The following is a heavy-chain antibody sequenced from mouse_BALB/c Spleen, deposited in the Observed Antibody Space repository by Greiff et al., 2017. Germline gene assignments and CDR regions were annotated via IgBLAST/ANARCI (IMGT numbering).Heavy chain of an antibody. Sequence: DVMLVESGGGLVQPKGSLKLSCAASGFTFNTYAMNWVRQAPGKGLEWVARIRSKSNNYATYYADSVKDRFTISRDDSQSMLYLQMDNLTTEDTAMYCCVRDYGYDGPWFAYGGQGTLVTVAA. CDR2: IRSKSNNYAT. D-gene: IGHD2-2*01. V-gene: IGHV10-1*02. CDR3: VRDYGYDGPWFAY. J-gene: IGHJ3*01. CDR1: GFTFNTYA.